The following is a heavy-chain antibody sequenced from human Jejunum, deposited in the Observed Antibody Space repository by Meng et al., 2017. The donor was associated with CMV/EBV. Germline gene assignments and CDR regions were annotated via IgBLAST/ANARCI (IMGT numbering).Heavy chain of an antibody. J-gene: IGHJ2*01. Sequence: QMQLVESGGGLVKPGGSLRTSCATSTFTFSDYYRIWFRQAPGKGLEWVSYISSRSTFTNFADSVKGRFTISRDNAKNSLYLQMNSLRADDTAIYYCARVRDLVHWSFDLWGRGTLVTVSS. CDR2: ISSRSTFT. V-gene: IGHV3-11*05. CDR1: TFTFSDYY. CDR3: ARVRDLVHWSFDL.